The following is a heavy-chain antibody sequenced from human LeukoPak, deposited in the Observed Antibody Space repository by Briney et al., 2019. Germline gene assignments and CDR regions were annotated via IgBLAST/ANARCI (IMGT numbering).Heavy chain of an antibody. V-gene: IGHV3-21*01. CDR2: ISGSGSYI. CDR1: GFTFSTYR. D-gene: IGHD2-21*02. Sequence: GGSLRLSCAASGFTFSTYRMNWVRQAPGKGLEWVSSISGSGSYIYYADSVKGRFTISRDNAKNSLHLQMNSLRDEDTAVYYGARDRAAVTAHDAYDIWGQGTMVTVSS. J-gene: IGHJ3*02. CDR3: ARDRAAVTAHDAYDI.